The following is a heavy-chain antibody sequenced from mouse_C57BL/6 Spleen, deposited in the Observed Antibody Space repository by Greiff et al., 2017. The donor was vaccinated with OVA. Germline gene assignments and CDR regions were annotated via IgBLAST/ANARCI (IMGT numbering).Heavy chain of an antibody. V-gene: IGHV3-6*01. Sequence: VQLQQSGPGLVKPSQSLSLTCSVTGYSITSGYYWNWIRQFPGNKLEWMGYISYDGSNNYNPSLKNRISITRDTSKNQFFLKLNSVTTEDTATYYCARGGGLRRGFAYWGQGTLVTVSA. D-gene: IGHD2-4*01. CDR2: ISYDGSN. CDR3: ARGGGLRRGFAY. CDR1: GYSITSGYY. J-gene: IGHJ3*01.